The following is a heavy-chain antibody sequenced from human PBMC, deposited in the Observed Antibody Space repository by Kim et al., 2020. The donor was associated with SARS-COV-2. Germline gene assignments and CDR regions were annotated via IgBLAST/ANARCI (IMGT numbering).Heavy chain of an antibody. J-gene: IGHJ4*02. CDR3: ARVGARWLQFFEIIFDY. Sequence: GGSLRLSCAASGFTFSDYYMSWIRQAPGKGLEWVSYISSSGSTIYYADSVKGRFTISRDNAKNSLYLQMNSLRAEDTAVYYCARVGARWLQFFEIIFDYWGQGTLVTVSS. D-gene: IGHD5-12*01. CDR2: ISSSGSTI. V-gene: IGHV3-11*04. CDR1: GFTFSDYY.